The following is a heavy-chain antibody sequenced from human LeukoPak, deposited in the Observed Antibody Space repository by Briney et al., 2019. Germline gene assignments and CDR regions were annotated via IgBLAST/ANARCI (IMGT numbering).Heavy chain of an antibody. D-gene: IGHD6-25*01. CDR2: IYHSGST. J-gene: IGHJ4*02. CDR3: ARAKQRYYFDY. CDR1: GGSISSYY. V-gene: IGHV4-59*12. Sequence: SETLSLTCTVSGGSISSYYWSWIRQPPGKGLEWIGYIYHSGSTYYNPSLKSRVTISVDRSKNQFSLKLSPVTAADTAVYYCARAKQRYYFDYWGQGTLVTVSS.